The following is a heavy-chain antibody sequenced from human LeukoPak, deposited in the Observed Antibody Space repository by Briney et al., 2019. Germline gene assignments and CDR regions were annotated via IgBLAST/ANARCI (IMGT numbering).Heavy chain of an antibody. J-gene: IGHJ4*02. CDR2: ISGSGGST. CDR3: AREASRGYSGYGLFDY. CDR1: GFTFSSYA. Sequence: GGSLRLSCAASGFTFSSYAMSWVRQAPGKGLEWVSAISGSGGSTYYADSVKGRFTISRDNSKNTLYLQMNSLRAEDMAVYYCAREASRGYSGYGLFDYWGQGTLVTVSS. V-gene: IGHV3-23*01. D-gene: IGHD5-12*01.